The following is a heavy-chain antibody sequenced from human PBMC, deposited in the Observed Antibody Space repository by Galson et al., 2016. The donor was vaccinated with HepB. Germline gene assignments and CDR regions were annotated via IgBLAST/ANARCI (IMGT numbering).Heavy chain of an antibody. Sequence: SMKLSCAASGFMFNYYSMNWVRQAPGKGLEWVSSITNNVNDKYYADTAKGRFTISRDNATNSLFLQMDSLRAEDTAVYYYARDLIAAPGGTFFYYYYYLDVWGKGTTVTVSS. V-gene: IGHV3-21*01. J-gene: IGHJ6*03. CDR3: ARDLIAAPGGTFFYYYYYLDV. D-gene: IGHD6-13*01. CDR1: GFMFNYYS. CDR2: ITNNVNDK.